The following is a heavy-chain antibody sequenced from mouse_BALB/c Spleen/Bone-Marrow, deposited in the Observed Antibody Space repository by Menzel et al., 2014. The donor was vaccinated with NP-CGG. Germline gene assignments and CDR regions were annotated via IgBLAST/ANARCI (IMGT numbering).Heavy chain of an antibody. CDR3: ARQDYSYYYAMDY. V-gene: IGHV5-12*02. J-gene: IGHJ4*01. D-gene: IGHD2-13*01. Sequence: EVKLVESGGGLVQPGGSLKLSCATSGSTFSDYYMYWVRQTPEKRLEWVAYISNGGGSTYYPDTVKGRFTISRDNAKNTLYLQMSRLKSEDTAMYYCARQDYSYYYAMDYWGQGTSVTVSS. CDR1: GSTFSDYY. CDR2: ISNGGGST.